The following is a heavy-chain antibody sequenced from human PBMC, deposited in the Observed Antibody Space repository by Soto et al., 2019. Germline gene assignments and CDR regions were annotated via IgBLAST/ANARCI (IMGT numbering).Heavy chain of an antibody. CDR3: ARDRSRFGSSSRLFDY. V-gene: IGHV1-18*01. CDR2: ISAYNGNT. CDR1: GYTFTSYV. Sequence: ASVKVSCKASGYTFTSYVITWVRQAPGQGLEWMGWISAYNGNTNYAQKLQGRVTLTTDTSTSTAYMELRSLRSDDTAMYYCARDRSRFGSSSRLFDYWGQGTPVTVSS. J-gene: IGHJ4*02. D-gene: IGHD6-6*01.